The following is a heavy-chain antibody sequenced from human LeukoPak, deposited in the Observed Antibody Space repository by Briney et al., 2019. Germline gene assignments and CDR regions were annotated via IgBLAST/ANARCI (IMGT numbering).Heavy chain of an antibody. J-gene: IGHJ6*02. D-gene: IGHD5-12*01. CDR3: SSGYESDYSFYYGMDV. CDR2: ISSSSRST. Sequence: GGSLRLSCAASGFTFSDSYMSWIGQAPGKGLEWVSYISSSSRSTTYADSVKGRFTISRDNAKNSLYLKINGLRAEDTAVYYCSSGYESDYSFYYGMDVWGQGTTVTVSS. V-gene: IGHV3-11*06. CDR1: GFTFSDSY.